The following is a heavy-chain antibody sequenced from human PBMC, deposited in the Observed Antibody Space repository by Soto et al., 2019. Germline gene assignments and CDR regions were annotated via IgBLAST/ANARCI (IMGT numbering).Heavy chain of an antibody. V-gene: IGHV1-69*06. D-gene: IGHD3-22*01. CDR2: IIPIFGTA. CDR1: GGTFSSYA. J-gene: IGHJ4*02. Sequence: SVKVSCKASGGTFSSYAISWVRQAPGQGLEWMGGIIPIFGTANYAQKFQGRVTITADKSTSTAYMELSSLRSEDTAVYYCAREFSYDYYDSSGYHTYYFAYWGQGTLVTVSS. CDR3: AREFSYDYYDSSGYHTYYFAY.